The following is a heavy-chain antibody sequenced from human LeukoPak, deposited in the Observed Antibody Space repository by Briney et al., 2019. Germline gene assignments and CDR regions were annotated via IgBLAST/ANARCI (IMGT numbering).Heavy chain of an antibody. J-gene: IGHJ4*02. D-gene: IGHD3-10*01. CDR3: ARLGSAPFDY. V-gene: IGHV4-30-4*08. Sequence: PSETLSLTCTVSSGSIRSGDYYWSWIRQPPGKGLEWIGYISYTGTTYYHPSLKSRVTISEDTSKNLFSLKLNSVTAADTAVYYCARLGSAPFDYWGQGTLVTVSS. CDR1: SGSIRSGDYY. CDR2: ISYTGTT.